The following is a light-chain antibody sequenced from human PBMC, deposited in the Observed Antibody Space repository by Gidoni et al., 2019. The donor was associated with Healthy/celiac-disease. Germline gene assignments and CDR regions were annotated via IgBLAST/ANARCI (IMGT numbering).Light chain of an antibody. CDR3: QQYYGYPLT. J-gene: IGKJ4*01. V-gene: IGKV1-8*01. CDR2: AAS. Sequence: AIRMTQSPSSLSASTGDRVTITCRASQGISSYLAWYQQKPGKAPKLLIYAASTLQSGVPSRFSGCGSGTDFTLTISCLQSEDFATYYCQQYYGYPLTFGGGTKVEIK. CDR1: QGISSY.